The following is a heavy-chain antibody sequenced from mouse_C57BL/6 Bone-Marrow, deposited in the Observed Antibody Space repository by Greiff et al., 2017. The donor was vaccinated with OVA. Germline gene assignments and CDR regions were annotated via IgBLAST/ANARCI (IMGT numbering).Heavy chain of an antibody. CDR1: GYSITSGYY. CDR2: ISYDGSN. J-gene: IGHJ3*01. Sequence: DVKLVESGPGLVKPSQSLSLTCSVTGYSITSGYYWNWIRQFPGNKLEWMGYISYDGSNNYNPSLKNRISITRDTSKNQFFLKLNSVTTEDTATYYCAGSSLFAYWGQGTLVTVSA. CDR3: AGSSLFAY. V-gene: IGHV3-6*01. D-gene: IGHD1-1*01.